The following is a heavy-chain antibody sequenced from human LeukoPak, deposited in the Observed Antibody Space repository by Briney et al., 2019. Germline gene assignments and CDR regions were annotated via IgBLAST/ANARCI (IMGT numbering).Heavy chain of an antibody. CDR1: GGSISSSSYY. CDR2: IYYSGSA. Sequence: SETLSLTCTVSGGSISSSSYYWGWICQPPGKGLEWIGSIYYSGSAYYSPSLKSRVTISMDTSKNQFSLKLTSVTAADTAVYYCARALLEGDLKPFDFWGQGNLVIVSS. D-gene: IGHD3-10*01. V-gene: IGHV4-39*01. J-gene: IGHJ4*02. CDR3: ARALLEGDLKPFDF.